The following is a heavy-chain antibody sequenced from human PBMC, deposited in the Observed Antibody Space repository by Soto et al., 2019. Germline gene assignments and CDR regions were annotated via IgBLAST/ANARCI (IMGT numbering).Heavy chain of an antibody. CDR1: GFTFSNAW. CDR2: IKGKTDGGTT. Sequence: GGSLRLSCAASGFTFSNAWMSWVRQAPGKGLEWVGRIKGKTDGGTTDYAAPVKGRFAISRDDSKNTLYLQMNSLKTEDTAVYYCTTVTHDYGDSVDYWGQGTLVTVSS. CDR3: TTVTHDYGDSVDY. J-gene: IGHJ4*02. D-gene: IGHD4-17*01. V-gene: IGHV3-15*01.